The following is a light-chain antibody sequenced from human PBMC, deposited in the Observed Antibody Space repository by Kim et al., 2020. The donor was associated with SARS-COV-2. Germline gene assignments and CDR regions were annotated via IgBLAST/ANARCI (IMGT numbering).Light chain of an antibody. CDR2: GAS. V-gene: IGKV3-20*01. CDR3: QQYGSSPLT. Sequence: EIVLTQSPGTLSLSPGQRATLSCRASQSVSSSYLAWYQHKLGQAPRLLIYGASSRATGIPDRFSGSGSGTDFTLSISRLEPEDFAVYYCQQYGSSPLTFGGGTKVDIK. CDR1: QSVSSSY. J-gene: IGKJ4*01.